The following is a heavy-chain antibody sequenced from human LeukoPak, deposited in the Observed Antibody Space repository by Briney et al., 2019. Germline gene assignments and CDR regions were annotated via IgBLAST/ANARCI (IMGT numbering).Heavy chain of an antibody. V-gene: IGHV1-8*01. CDR2: MNPNSGNT. CDR3: ARVFDTRFRYYYYYMDV. Sequence: GASVTVSCKASGYTFTSYDINWVRQATGQGLEWMGWMNPNSGNTGYAQKFQGRVTMTRNTSISTAYMELSSLRSEDTAVYYCARVFDTRFRYYYYYMDVWGKGTTVNVSS. D-gene: IGHD5-18*01. CDR1: GYTFTSYD. J-gene: IGHJ6*03.